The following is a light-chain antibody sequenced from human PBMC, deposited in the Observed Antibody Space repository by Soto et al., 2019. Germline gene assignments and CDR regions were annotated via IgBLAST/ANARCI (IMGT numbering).Light chain of an antibody. J-gene: IGKJ1*01. CDR3: QQYNNWPRT. CDR2: GAS. CDR1: QTVSSN. Sequence: TQSPDTLSLSPGERATLSCRASQTVSSNYLAWCQQRPGQAPTLLIYGASTRATGVPARFSGGGSGTDFTLTVTSLQSEDFAVYYCQQYNNWPRTFGQGTKVDIK. V-gene: IGKV3-15*01.